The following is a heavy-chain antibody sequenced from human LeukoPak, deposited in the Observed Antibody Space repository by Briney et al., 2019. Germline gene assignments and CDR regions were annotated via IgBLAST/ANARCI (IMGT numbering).Heavy chain of an antibody. Sequence: PSQTLSLTCTVSGGSISSGDYYWSWIRQPPGKGLEWIGYIYYSGSTYYNPSLKSRVTISVDTSKNQFSLKLSSVTAADTAVYYCARGSAVADHDAFDIWGQGTMVTVSP. CDR2: IYYSGST. CDR1: GGSISSGDYY. CDR3: ARGSAVADHDAFDI. J-gene: IGHJ3*02. D-gene: IGHD6-19*01. V-gene: IGHV4-30-4*08.